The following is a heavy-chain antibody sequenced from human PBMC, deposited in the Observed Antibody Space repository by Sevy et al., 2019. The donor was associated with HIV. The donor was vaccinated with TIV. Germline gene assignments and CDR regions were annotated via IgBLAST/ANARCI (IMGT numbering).Heavy chain of an antibody. D-gene: IGHD2-21*01. CDR3: VKEGGGEGGDH. Sequence: GGSLRLSCAASGFSFSSYGMHWVRQAPGKGLEWMSYIQYDGSNKDYADSVKGRFTISRDNSKNTRYLQMNSLSVEDTAVLYCVKEGGGEGGDHWGQGTLVTVSS. J-gene: IGHJ4*02. CDR2: IQYDGSNK. V-gene: IGHV3-30*02. CDR1: GFSFSSYG.